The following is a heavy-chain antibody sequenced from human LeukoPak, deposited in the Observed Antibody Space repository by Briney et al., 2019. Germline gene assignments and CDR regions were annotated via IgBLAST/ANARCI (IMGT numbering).Heavy chain of an antibody. V-gene: IGHV1-69*06. CDR3: ARESGSGYHRNDHWFDP. Sequence: ASVKVSCKASGGTFSSYAISWVRQAPGQGLEWMGGIIPIFGTANYAQKSQGRVTITADKSTSTAYMELSSLRSEDTAVYYCARESGSGYHRNDHWFDPWGQGTLVTVSS. CDR1: GGTFSSYA. CDR2: IIPIFGTA. J-gene: IGHJ5*02. D-gene: IGHD3-22*01.